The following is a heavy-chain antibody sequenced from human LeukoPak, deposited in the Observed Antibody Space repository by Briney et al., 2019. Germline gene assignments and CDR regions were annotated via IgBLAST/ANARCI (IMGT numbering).Heavy chain of an antibody. J-gene: IGHJ6*04. Sequence: GGSLRLSCAASGFTFSSYWMSWVRQAPGKGLEWVANIKQDGSEKYYVDSVKGRFTISRDNAKNSLYLQMNSLRVEDTAVYYCAELGITMIGGVWGKGTTVTISS. V-gene: IGHV3-7*01. CDR2: IKQDGSEK. D-gene: IGHD3-10*02. CDR1: GFTFSSYW. CDR3: AELGITMIGGV.